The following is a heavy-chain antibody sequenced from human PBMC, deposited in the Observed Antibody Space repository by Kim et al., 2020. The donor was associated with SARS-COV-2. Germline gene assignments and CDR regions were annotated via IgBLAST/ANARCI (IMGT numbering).Heavy chain of an antibody. Sequence: SETLSLTCTVSGGSISSGSYYWSWIRQPAGKGLEWIGRIYTSGSTNYNPSLKSRVTISVDTSKNQFSLKLSSVTAADTAVYYCARGRGETWGQGTLVTVSS. CDR2: IYTSGST. J-gene: IGHJ5*02. CDR3: ARGRGET. D-gene: IGHD3-10*01. V-gene: IGHV4-61*02. CDR1: GGSISSGSYY.